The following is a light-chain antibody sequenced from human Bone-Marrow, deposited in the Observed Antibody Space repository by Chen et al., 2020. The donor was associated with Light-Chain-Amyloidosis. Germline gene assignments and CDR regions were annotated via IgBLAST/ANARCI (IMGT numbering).Light chain of an antibody. CDR3: QQSYSTLPIT. CDR1: QFISNY. CDR2: TAS. J-gene: IGKJ5*01. Sequence: DIQMTQSPFSLSASVGDRVIITCRASQFISNYLNWYQQKPGKAPKLLIYTASSLQSGVPSRFSGSCSGTDFTLTISSLQPEDFATYYCQQSYSTLPITFGQGTRLEIK. V-gene: IGKV1-39*01.